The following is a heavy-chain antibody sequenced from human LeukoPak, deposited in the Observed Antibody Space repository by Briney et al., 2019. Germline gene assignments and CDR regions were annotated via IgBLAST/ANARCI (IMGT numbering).Heavy chain of an antibody. CDR1: GGSISSYY. Sequence: PSETLSLTCTVSGGSISSYYWSWIRQPAGKGLEWIGRIYTSGSTNYNPSLKSRVTMSVDTFKNQFSLKLSSVTAADTAVYYCARDRGTYSSSSLAWFDPWGQGTLVTVSS. J-gene: IGHJ5*02. D-gene: IGHD6-6*01. CDR3: ARDRGTYSSSSLAWFDP. CDR2: IYTSGST. V-gene: IGHV4-4*07.